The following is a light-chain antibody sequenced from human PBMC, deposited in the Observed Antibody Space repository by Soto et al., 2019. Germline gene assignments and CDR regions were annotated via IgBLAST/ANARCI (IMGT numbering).Light chain of an antibody. CDR3: QQYGSSPRT. Sequence: EIVLTQSPGPLSLSPGKRATLSCRASQSINSNYLAWYQQKPGQAPRLLIYGASSRASGIPDRFSGSGSGTDFTLTISRLEPEDFAVYYCQQYGSSPRTFGQGTKVDIK. V-gene: IGKV3-20*01. J-gene: IGKJ1*01. CDR1: QSINSNY. CDR2: GAS.